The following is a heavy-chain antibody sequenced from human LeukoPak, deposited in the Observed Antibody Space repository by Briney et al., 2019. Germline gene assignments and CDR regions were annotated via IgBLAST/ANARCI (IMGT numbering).Heavy chain of an antibody. CDR2: INPNSGGT. CDR3: ARGAGFGELFTLTHLYYFDN. J-gene: IGHJ4*02. V-gene: IGHV1-2*06. CDR1: GYTFTDYY. D-gene: IGHD3-10*01. Sequence: ASVEVSCKASGYTFTDYYIHWVRQAPGQGLEWMGRINPNSGGTNYAQKFQGRVTVTRDTSISTAYMELSSLRSDDTAVYYCARGAGFGELFTLTHLYYFDNWGQGTLVTVSS.